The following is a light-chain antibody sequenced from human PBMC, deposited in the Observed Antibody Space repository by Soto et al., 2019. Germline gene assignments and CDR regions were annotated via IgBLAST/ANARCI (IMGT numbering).Light chain of an antibody. V-gene: IGKV3-15*01. CDR1: QSVGSN. J-gene: IGKJ2*01. CDR2: GAS. CDR3: QQYNNWPPYT. Sequence: EVVMTQSPATLSVSPGERATLSCRASQSVGSNLAWYQQKPSQAPRLLIYGASTRATGIPARFSGSGSGTEFTLTISSLQSEDCAVYYCQQYNNWPPYTFGQGTKLEIK.